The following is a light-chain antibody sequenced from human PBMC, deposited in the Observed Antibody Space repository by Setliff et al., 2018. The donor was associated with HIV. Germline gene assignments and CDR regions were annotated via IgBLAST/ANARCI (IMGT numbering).Light chain of an antibody. CDR2: DDN. Sequence: SYELTQPPSVSVAPGKTARITCGGNKIGSKSVHWYQQKPGQAPVLVVYDDNDRPSGIPERFSGSNSGNTATLTISRVEAGDEADYYCQVWDSSSDHHVFGTGTKVTVL. J-gene: IGLJ1*01. CDR1: KIGSKS. V-gene: IGLV3-21*03. CDR3: QVWDSSSDHHV.